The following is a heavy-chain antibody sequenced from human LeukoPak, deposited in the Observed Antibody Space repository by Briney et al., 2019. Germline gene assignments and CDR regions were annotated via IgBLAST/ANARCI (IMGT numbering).Heavy chain of an antibody. CDR3: ATLTWIQLWLLDY. CDR1: GGSISTSNYY. J-gene: IGHJ4*02. Sequence: PSETLSLTCTVSGGSISTSNYYWGWIRQPPGKGLEWIGNIFYSGSTYYGPSLKSRLTISLDTSRNQFSLKLNSVTAADTAVYYCATLTWIQLWLLDYWGQGTLVTVSS. CDR2: IFYSGST. V-gene: IGHV4-39*07. D-gene: IGHD5-18*01.